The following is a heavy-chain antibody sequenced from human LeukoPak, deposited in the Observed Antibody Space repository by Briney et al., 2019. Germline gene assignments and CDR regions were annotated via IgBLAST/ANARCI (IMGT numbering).Heavy chain of an antibody. V-gene: IGHV1-2*02. Sequence: ASVKVSCKASGYTFTGYYMHWVRQAPGQGLEWMGWINPNSGGTNYAQKFQGRVTMTRDTSISTAYMELSRLRSDDTAVYYCARDPRYYDSSGYYSVNYYYYMDVWGKGTTVTVSS. J-gene: IGHJ6*03. CDR2: INPNSGGT. CDR1: GYTFTGYY. CDR3: ARDPRYYDSSGYYSVNYYYYMDV. D-gene: IGHD3-22*01.